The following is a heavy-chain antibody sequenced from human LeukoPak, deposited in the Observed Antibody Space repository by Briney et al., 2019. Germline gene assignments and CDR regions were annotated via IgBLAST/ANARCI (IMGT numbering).Heavy chain of an antibody. CDR3: ANDYRSGSFHDF. CDR1: GFAFSSYA. CDR2: ISRRDDYT. J-gene: IGHJ4*02. Sequence: GRSLRLSCAASGFAFSSYAMSWVRQPPGKGLEWVSVISRRDDYTYYADSVKGRFTISRDNSKNTLYLQMNTLRAEDTAVYYCANDYRSGSFHDFWGQGTLVTVSS. D-gene: IGHD3-10*01. V-gene: IGHV3-23*01.